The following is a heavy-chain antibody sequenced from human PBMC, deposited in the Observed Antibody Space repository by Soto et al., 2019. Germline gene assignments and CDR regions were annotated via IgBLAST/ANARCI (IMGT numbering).Heavy chain of an antibody. CDR3: ARQYCSGGSCHSAFDI. CDR1: GGSISSNDYY. D-gene: IGHD2-15*01. CDR2: IYYSETT. J-gene: IGHJ3*02. V-gene: IGHV4-30-4*01. Sequence: TLSLTCTVSGGSISSNDYYWSWIRQPPGKGLEWIGYIYYSETTYYNPSLRSRLTISIDTSKNQFSLKLSSVSAADTAVYYCARQYCSGGSCHSAFDIWGQGTVVTVSS.